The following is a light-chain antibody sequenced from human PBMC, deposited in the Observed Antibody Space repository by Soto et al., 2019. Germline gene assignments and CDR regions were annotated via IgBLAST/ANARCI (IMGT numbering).Light chain of an antibody. V-gene: IGKV3-11*01. J-gene: IGKJ5*01. Sequence: EIVLTQSPDTLSLSPGEGASLSCRASQSVHTFLAWYQQKPGQAPRLLIYGASMRATGVPARFSGSGSGTDFTLTISSLEPEDFAVYYCHQRSNWPPDTFGQGTRLEIK. CDR1: QSVHTF. CDR3: HQRSNWPPDT. CDR2: GAS.